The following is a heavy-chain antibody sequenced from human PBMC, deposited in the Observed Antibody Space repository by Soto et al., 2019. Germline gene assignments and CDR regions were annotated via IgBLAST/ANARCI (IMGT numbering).Heavy chain of an antibody. J-gene: IGHJ6*02. CDR2: ITWNGGNT. Sequence: VGSLRLSCAVSGFRFDDYNIHWVRQAPGKGLEWVSLITWNGGNTYYADSVKGRFTISRDGTTKSVSLQMTSLKTEDTGLYYCARETLSFGSALDVWGQGTTVTVSS. CDR3: ARETLSFGSALDV. V-gene: IGHV3-43*01. D-gene: IGHD3-3*01. CDR1: GFRFDDYN.